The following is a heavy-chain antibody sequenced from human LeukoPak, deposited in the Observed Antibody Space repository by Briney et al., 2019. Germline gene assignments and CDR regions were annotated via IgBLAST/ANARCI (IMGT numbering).Heavy chain of an antibody. V-gene: IGHV3-30*18. Sequence: GGSLRLSCAASGFTFSSYGMHGVRQAPGKGLEWVAVISYDGSNKYYADSVKGRFTISRDNSKNTLYLQMNSLRAEDTAVYYCAKDQGGYSVDYWGQGTLVTVSS. J-gene: IGHJ4*02. D-gene: IGHD5-18*01. CDR2: ISYDGSNK. CDR1: GFTFSSYG. CDR3: AKDQGGYSVDY.